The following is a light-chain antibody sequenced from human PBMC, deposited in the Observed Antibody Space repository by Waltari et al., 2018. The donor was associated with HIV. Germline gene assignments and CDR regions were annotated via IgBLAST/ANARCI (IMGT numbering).Light chain of an antibody. CDR2: RAS. CDR3: QQYGQSQT. V-gene: IGKV3-20*01. Sequence: VLTLFPLTLSLSPGEGATLSFRTSFHVLGDYIAWEQQKPGQSPRLLIYRASYRATGVPSRFVGSGSETDFTLTITTLDPDDFAVYYCQQYGQSQTFGQGARV. CDR1: FHVLGDY. J-gene: IGKJ1*01.